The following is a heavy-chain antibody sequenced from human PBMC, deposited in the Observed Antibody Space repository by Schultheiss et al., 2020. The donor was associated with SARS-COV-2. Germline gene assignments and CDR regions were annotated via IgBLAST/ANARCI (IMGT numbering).Heavy chain of an antibody. D-gene: IGHD5-12*01. CDR1: GGSISSGYY. V-gene: IGHV4-38-2*02. Sequence: SETLSLTCTVSGGSISSGYYWGWIRQPPGKGLEWIGSIYHSGSTYYNPSLKSRVTISVDTSKNQFSLKLSAVTAADTAGYYCARVGDPTQGRYSGYEVDYYYGMDGWGQGSTVTVSS. CDR2: IYHSGST. CDR3: ARVGDPTQGRYSGYEVDYYYGMDG. J-gene: IGHJ6*02.